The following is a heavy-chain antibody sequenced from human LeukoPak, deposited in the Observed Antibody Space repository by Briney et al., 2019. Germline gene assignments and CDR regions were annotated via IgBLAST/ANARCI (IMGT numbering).Heavy chain of an antibody. CDR2: IYNSGST. CDR3: AIAVAGTGNWFDP. V-gene: IGHV4-59*08. Sequence: SETLSLTCTVSGGSISSDYWSWIRQPPGKGLEWIGHIYNSGSTNYNPSLKSRVTISVDTSKNQFSLKLSSVTAADTAVYYCAIAVAGTGNWFDPWGQGTLVTVSS. D-gene: IGHD6-19*01. J-gene: IGHJ5*02. CDR1: GGSISSDY.